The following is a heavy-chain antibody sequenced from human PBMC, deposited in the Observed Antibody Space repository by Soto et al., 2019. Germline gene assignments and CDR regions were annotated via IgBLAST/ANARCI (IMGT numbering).Heavy chain of an antibody. J-gene: IGHJ4*01. CDR2: ISGSGGTI. CDR3: ARGTGLRSRGWSDYFAC. V-gene: IGHV3-48*02. D-gene: IGHD6-19*01. CDR1: GFTLSSYS. Sequence: EVPLVESGGGMVQPGGSLRVSCAASGFTLSSYSMHWVRQAPGQGLEWVSYISGSGGTIYYADSVKGRFTISRDNAKNSLSGQMNSLRDDDTAVYSCARGTGLRSRGWSDYFACWGHGTRVTVSP.